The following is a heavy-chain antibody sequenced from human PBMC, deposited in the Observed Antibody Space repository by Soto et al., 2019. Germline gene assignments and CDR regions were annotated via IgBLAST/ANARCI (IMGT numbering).Heavy chain of an antibody. D-gene: IGHD2-21*02. Sequence: EVQLVESGGGLVQPGGSLRLSCAASGFTFSSYWMHWVRQAPGKGLVWVSRIDNDGIRTTYADSVKGRFTISRDNAKNTVYLQMSSLRAEDTAVYYCARGLYGDSVGYDYWGQGTLVSVSS. CDR3: ARGLYGDSVGYDY. CDR1: GFTFSSYW. V-gene: IGHV3-74*03. CDR2: IDNDGIRT. J-gene: IGHJ4*02.